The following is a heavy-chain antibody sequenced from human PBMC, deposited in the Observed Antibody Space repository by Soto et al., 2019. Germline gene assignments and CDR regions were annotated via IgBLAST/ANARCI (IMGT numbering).Heavy chain of an antibody. CDR2: IYYSGST. CDR1: GGSISSYY. J-gene: IGHJ5*02. V-gene: IGHV4-59*01. Sequence: SETLSLTCTVSGGSISSYYWSWIRQPPGKGLEWIGYIYYSGSTNYNPSLKSRVTISVDTSKNQFSLKLSSVTAADTAVYYCARDRDPVGYCSGGSCYSSSWFDPWGQGTLVTVSS. CDR3: ARDRDPVGYCSGGSCYSSSWFDP. D-gene: IGHD2-15*01.